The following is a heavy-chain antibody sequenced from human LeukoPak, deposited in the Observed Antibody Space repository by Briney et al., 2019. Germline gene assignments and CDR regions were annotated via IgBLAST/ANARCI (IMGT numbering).Heavy chain of an antibody. D-gene: IGHD5-18*01. Sequence: SETLSLTCTVSGGAIGPRHWGWFRLPLGKGLEWIGTINSGSTNYNPSLKSRVIISVDTSKNEVSLNLRSANAADSATYFCARHRDRSYGTDFDSWGQGTLVTVSA. CDR1: GGAIGPRH. J-gene: IGHJ4*02. V-gene: IGHV4-59*11. CDR2: INSGST. CDR3: ARHRDRSYGTDFDS.